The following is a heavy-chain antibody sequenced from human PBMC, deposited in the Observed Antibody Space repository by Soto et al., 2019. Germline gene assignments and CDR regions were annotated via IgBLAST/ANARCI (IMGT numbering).Heavy chain of an antibody. V-gene: IGHV4-34*01. CDR3: ARRLYSSSSDGGFLGGGHNWFDP. CDR1: GGSFSGYY. J-gene: IGHJ5*02. Sequence: SETLSLTCAVYGGSFSGYYWSWIRQPPGKGLEWIGEINHSGITNYNPSLKSRVTISVDTSKNQFSLKLSFVTAADTAVYYCARRLYSSSSDGGFLGGGHNWFDPWGQGTRVTVSS. D-gene: IGHD6-6*01. CDR2: INHSGIT.